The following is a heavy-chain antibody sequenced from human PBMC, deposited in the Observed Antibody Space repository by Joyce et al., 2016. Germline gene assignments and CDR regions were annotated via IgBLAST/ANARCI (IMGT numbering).Heavy chain of an antibody. Sequence: EVQLVESGGGLVKPGGSLRLSCAASGFMFSRDWMTWVRQATGKGLGCVGRIRSKADGGTPDYAAPVKGRFSISRDDSKSTLYLQMNSLENEDTAVYFCTAMNHKDSFYLWGQGTMVTVSP. V-gene: IGHV3-15*01. CDR3: TAMNHKDSFYL. D-gene: IGHD1-14*01. CDR2: IRSKADGGTP. CDR1: GFMFSRDW. J-gene: IGHJ3*01.